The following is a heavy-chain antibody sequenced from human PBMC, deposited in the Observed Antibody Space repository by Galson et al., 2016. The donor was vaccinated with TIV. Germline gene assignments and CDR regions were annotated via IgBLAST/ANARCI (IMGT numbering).Heavy chain of an antibody. J-gene: IGHJ4*02. V-gene: IGHV1-18*01. Sequence: SVKVSCKASGYSFINYYITWVRQAPGQGLEWMGWISGYNDNTNYTLKFQGRLTMTTDTYTSTSYMELRSLRSDDTAVYYCARVVGTVITQESFDFWGQGTPVIVSS. CDR2: ISGYNDNT. D-gene: IGHD4-23*01. CDR3: ARVVGTVITQESFDF. CDR1: GYSFINYY.